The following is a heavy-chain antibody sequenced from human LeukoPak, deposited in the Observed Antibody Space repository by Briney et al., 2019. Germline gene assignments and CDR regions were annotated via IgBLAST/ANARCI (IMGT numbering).Heavy chain of an antibody. CDR1: GGSISSSSYY. D-gene: IGHD2-2*01. J-gene: IGHJ5*02. CDR3: ARMYDCSSTSCYPGLLGFDP. Sequence: SETLSLTCTVSGGSISSSSYYWGWIRQPPGKGLEWIGSIYYSGSTYYNPSLKSRVTISVDTSKNQFSLKLSSVTAADTAVYYCARMYDCSSTSCYPGLLGFDPWGQGTLVTVSS. CDR2: IYYSGST. V-gene: IGHV4-39*01.